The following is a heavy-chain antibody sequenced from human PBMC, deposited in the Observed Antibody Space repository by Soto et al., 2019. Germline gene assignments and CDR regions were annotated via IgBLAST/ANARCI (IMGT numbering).Heavy chain of an antibody. V-gene: IGHV3-23*01. D-gene: IGHD1-26*01. CDR3: AKDGRRVGPTLNWLDS. Sequence: EVQLMESGGGLVQPGESLRLSCVVSGLSLSGYALSWVRQAPGKGLEWVSAVSGSGGTTYYADSVKGRFTISRDNSKNTLYLQMNGLRVEDTAIYFCAKDGRRVGPTLNWLDSWGQGTQVTVTS. CDR1: GLSLSGYA. CDR2: VSGSGGTT. J-gene: IGHJ5*01.